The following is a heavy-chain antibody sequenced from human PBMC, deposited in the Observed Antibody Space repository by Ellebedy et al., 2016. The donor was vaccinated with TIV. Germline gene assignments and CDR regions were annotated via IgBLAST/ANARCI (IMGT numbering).Heavy chain of an antibody. CDR2: IGTTGNTV. D-gene: IGHD3-16*01. Sequence: PGGSLRLSCAASGLTFSSHSMNWARQAPGKGLEWVSCIGTTGNTVYYADSVKGRFTISRDNAMKSLYLEMNSLRDEDTAVYYCARVRGTYAYGMDVWGQGTTVTVSS. V-gene: IGHV3-48*02. CDR3: ARVRGTYAYGMDV. CDR1: GLTFSSHS. J-gene: IGHJ6*02.